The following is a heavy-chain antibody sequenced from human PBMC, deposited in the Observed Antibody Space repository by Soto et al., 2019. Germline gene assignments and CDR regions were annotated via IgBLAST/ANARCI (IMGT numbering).Heavy chain of an antibody. J-gene: IGHJ6*02. CDR2: IYHSGST. D-gene: IGHD6-13*01. CDR3: ARGGQLITPYYYYYGMDV. CDR1: GGSISSSNW. V-gene: IGHV4-4*02. Sequence: SETLSLTCAVSGGSISSSNWWSWVRQPPGKGLEWIGEIYHSGSTNYNPSLKSRVTISVDKSKNQFSLKLSSVTAADTAVYYCARGGQLITPYYYYYGMDVWGQGTTVTVSS.